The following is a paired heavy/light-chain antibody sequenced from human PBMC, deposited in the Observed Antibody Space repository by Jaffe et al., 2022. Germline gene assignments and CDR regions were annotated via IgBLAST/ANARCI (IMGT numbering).Heavy chain of an antibody. CDR1: GFSLSTSGVG. J-gene: IGHJ4*02. D-gene: IGHD3-10*01. CDR3: AHSFLLPSYGSGSYYGQYYFDY. V-gene: IGHV2-5*02. CDR2: IYWDDDK. Sequence: QITLKESGPTLVKPTQTLTLTCTFSGFSLSTSGVGVGWIRQPPGKALEWLALIYWDDDKRYSPSLKSRLTITKDTSKNQVVLTMTNMDPVDTATYYCAHSFLLPSYGSGSYYGQYYFDYWGQGTLVTVSS.
Light chain of an antibody. CDR3: LLYYGGALV. CDR2: STS. CDR1: TGAVTSGYY. V-gene: IGLV7-43*01. J-gene: IGLJ2*01. Sequence: QTVVTQEPSLTVSPGGTVTLTCASSTGAVTSGYYPNWFQQKPGQAPRALIYSTSNKHSWTPARFSGSLLGGKAALTLSGVQPEDEAEYYCLLYYGGALVFGGGTKLTVL.